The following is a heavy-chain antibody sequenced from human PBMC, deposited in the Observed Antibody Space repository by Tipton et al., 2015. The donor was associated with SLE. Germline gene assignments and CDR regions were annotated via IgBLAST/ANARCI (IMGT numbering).Heavy chain of an antibody. CDR1: GGSISSGGYF. CDR3: ARLIYDFSSGILGPFDY. J-gene: IGHJ4*02. Sequence: TLSLTCTVSGGSISSGGYFWGWIRQPPGKGLEWIGSIYHSGTTYYNPSLKSRVTISLDRSKNQFSLRLSSVTAADRAVYYCARLIYDFSSGILGPFDYWGQGTLVTVSS. V-gene: IGHV4-39*07. CDR2: IYHSGTT. D-gene: IGHD3-3*01.